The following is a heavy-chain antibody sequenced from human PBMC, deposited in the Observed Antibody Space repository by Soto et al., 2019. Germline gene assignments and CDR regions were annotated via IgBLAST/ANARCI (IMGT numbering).Heavy chain of an antibody. CDR2: IKQDGSEK. CDR1: GFTFSSYW. V-gene: IGHV3-7*01. Sequence: GRSLRLSCAASGFTFSSYWMSWVRRAPGKGLEWVANIKQDGSEKYYVDSVKGRFTISRDNAKNSLYLQMNSLRAEDTAVYYCAREWVITMIGNYYGMDVWGQGTTVTVSS. D-gene: IGHD3-22*01. CDR3: AREWVITMIGNYYGMDV. J-gene: IGHJ6*02.